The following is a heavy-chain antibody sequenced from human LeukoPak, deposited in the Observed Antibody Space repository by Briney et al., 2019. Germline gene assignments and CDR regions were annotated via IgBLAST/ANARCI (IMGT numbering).Heavy chain of an antibody. D-gene: IGHD2/OR15-2a*01. CDR2: IRYDGSNR. V-gene: IGHV3-30*02. Sequence: GGSLRLSCVASGFTFSSYGMHWVRQAPGKGLEWVSFIRYDGSNRYYADSVKGRLTISRDNSKNTLYLQMNSLRAEDTAVYYCANQDSTEYSYYFDFWGQGTLVTVSS. J-gene: IGHJ4*02. CDR1: GFTFSSYG. CDR3: ANQDSTEYSYYFDF.